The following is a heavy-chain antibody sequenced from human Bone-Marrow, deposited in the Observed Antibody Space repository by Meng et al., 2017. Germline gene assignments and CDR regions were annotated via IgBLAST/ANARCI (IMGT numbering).Heavy chain of an antibody. Sequence: GESLKISCVASAFTFSNYAMTWVRQAPGKGLEWVSFIVISGSSTSYADSVKGRFTISRDNSKNSLYLQMNSLRAEDTAVYFCAKGSIAMGVGLDYWGQGTLVTVSS. CDR2: IVISGSST. J-gene: IGHJ4*02. CDR1: AFTFSNYA. V-gene: IGHV3-23*01. D-gene: IGHD6-6*01. CDR3: AKGSIAMGVGLDY.